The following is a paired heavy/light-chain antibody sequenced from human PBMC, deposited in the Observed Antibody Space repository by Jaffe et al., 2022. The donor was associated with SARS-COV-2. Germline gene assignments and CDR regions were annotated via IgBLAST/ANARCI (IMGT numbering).Heavy chain of an antibody. J-gene: IGHJ6*03. CDR1: GYSSNSYS. CDR2: INTNTGNP. V-gene: IGHV7-4-1*02. Sequence: QVQLVQSGSELKKPGASVKVSCKASGYSSNSYSMSWVRQAPGQGLEWVGSINTNTGNPMYGQGFTARFVISLDTSVSTAYLQISSLEAEDSAVYYCAREGGRRYFEWISRSDMDVWGRGTTVTVSS. CDR3: AREGGRRYFEWISRSDMDV. D-gene: IGHD3-9*01.
Light chain of an antibody. CDR3: TSYAGSNHCVL. Sequence: QSALTQPPSASGSPGQSVTISCTGTSSDVGGYDYVSWYQQHPGKAPKLMIYEVSKRPSGVPDRFSGSKSGNTASLTVSGLQNEDEADYYCTSYAGSNHCVLFGGGTKLTVL. CDR2: EVS. CDR1: SSDVGGYDY. V-gene: IGLV2-8*01. J-gene: IGLJ2*01.